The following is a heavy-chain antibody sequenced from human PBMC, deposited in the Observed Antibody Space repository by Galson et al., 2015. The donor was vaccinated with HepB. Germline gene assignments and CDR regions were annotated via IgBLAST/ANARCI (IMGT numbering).Heavy chain of an antibody. J-gene: IGHJ4*02. V-gene: IGHV3-23*01. CDR3: AKLYYYDSSGFSHYFDY. CDR2: ISGSGGST. CDR1: GFTFSSYA. Sequence: SLRLSCAASGFTFSSYAMSWVRQAPGKGLEWVSAISGSGGSTYYADSVKGRFTISRDNSKNTLYLQMNSLRAEDTAVYYCAKLYYYDSSGFSHYFDYWGQGTLVTVSS. D-gene: IGHD3-22*01.